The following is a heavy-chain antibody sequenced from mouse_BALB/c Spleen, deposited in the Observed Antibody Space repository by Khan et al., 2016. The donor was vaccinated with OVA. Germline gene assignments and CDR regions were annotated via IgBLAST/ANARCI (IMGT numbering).Heavy chain of an antibody. CDR1: GYTFTNYY. CDR2: INPSNGGT. J-gene: IGHJ3*01. Sequence: VQLQQSGAELVKPGASVRLSCKASGYTFTNYYLYWVKQRPGHGLEWIGDINPSNGGTNFNEKFKNKVTLTVDKSSSTAYMQLSSLTSEDSAVYYCSRSGYGTFAYWGQGTLVTVLC. CDR3: SRSGYGTFAY. D-gene: IGHD2-1*01. V-gene: IGHV1S81*02.